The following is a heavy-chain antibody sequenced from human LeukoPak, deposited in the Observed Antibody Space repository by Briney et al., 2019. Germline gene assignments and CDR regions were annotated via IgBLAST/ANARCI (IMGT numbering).Heavy chain of an antibody. Sequence: PGGSLRLSCAASGFTVSSNYMSWVRQAPGKGLEWVSVNYSGGSTYYADSVKGRFTISRDNSKNTLYLQMNSLRAEDTAVYYCARDQYYYDSSGYYWQDYWGQGTLVTVSS. CDR1: GFTVSSNY. V-gene: IGHV3-66*02. CDR2: NYSGGST. J-gene: IGHJ4*02. CDR3: ARDQYYYDSSGYYWQDY. D-gene: IGHD3-22*01.